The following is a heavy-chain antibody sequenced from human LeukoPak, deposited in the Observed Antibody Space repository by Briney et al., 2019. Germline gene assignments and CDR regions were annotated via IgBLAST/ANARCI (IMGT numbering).Heavy chain of an antibody. J-gene: IGHJ4*02. CDR3: ARDRSRTTVTTRNDGDY. Sequence: GSLRLSCAASGFTFSDYYMSWIRQAPGKGLEWVSYISSSGSTIYYADSVKGRFTISRDNAKNSLYLQMNSLRAEDTAVYYCARDRSRTTVTTRNDGDYWGQGTLVTVSS. V-gene: IGHV3-11*01. D-gene: IGHD4-17*01. CDR1: GFTFSDYY. CDR2: ISSSGSTI.